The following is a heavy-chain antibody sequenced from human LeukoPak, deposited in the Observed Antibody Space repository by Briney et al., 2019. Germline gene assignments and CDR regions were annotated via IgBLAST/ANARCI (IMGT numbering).Heavy chain of an antibody. Sequence: PRESLRLSCAASGFTFSSYAMSWVRQAPGKGLEWVSAISGSGGRTYYADSVKGRFTISRDNSKNTLYLQMNSLRAEDTAVYYCAKDPLVRGSTYDYWGQGTLVTVSS. CDR3: AKDPLVRGSTYDY. J-gene: IGHJ4*02. V-gene: IGHV3-23*01. D-gene: IGHD3-10*01. CDR1: GFTFSSYA. CDR2: ISGSGGRT.